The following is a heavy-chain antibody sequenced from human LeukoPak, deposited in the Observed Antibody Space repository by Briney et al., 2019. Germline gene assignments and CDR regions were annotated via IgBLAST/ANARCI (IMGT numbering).Heavy chain of an antibody. CDR2: INHSGST. Sequence: SETLSLTCAVYGGSFSGYYWSWIRQPPGKGLEWIGEINHSGSTNYNPSLKSRVTISVDTSKNQFSLKPSSVTAADTAVYYCASVGYYGSGSYLNWFDPWGQGTLVTVSS. CDR3: ASVGYYGSGSYLNWFDP. V-gene: IGHV4-34*01. CDR1: GGSFSGYY. D-gene: IGHD3-10*01. J-gene: IGHJ5*02.